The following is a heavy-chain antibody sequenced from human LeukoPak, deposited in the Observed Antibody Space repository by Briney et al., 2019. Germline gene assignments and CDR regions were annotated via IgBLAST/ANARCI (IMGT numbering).Heavy chain of an antibody. J-gene: IGHJ4*02. CDR2: INHSGST. Sequence: PSETLSLTCAVYGGSFSGYYWSWIRQPPGKGLEWIGEINHSGSTLYNPSLNSRVTISVDTSKNQFSLKLSSVTAADTAVYYCARHPTVTTRGYFDYWGQGTLVTVSS. D-gene: IGHD4-17*01. V-gene: IGHV4-34*01. CDR1: GGSFSGYY. CDR3: ARHPTVTTRGYFDY.